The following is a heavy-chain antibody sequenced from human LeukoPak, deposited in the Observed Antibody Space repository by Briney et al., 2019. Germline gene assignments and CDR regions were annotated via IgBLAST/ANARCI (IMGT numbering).Heavy chain of an antibody. V-gene: IGHV1-69*01. Sequence: SVKVSCKASGGTFSSYAISWVRQAPGQGLEWMGGIIPIFGTANYAQKFQGRVTITADESTSTAYLELSSLRSEDTAVYYCASVHYYYMDVWGKGTTVTVSS. CDR2: IIPIFGTA. J-gene: IGHJ6*03. CDR1: GGTFSSYA. CDR3: ASVHYYYMDV.